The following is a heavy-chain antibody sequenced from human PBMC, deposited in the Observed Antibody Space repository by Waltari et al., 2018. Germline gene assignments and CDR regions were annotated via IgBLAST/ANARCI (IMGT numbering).Heavy chain of an antibody. CDR2: ISTSGST. Sequence: QVQLQESGPGLVKPSETLSLTCTVSGGSISRYYWSWIRQHAGKGLEWIGRISTSGSTNYNPSLKSRVTMSVDTSKNQFSLKLSSVTAADTAVYYCARGYDSSGYYYWYFDLWGRGTLVTVSS. J-gene: IGHJ2*01. CDR3: ARGYDSSGYYYWYFDL. V-gene: IGHV4-4*07. D-gene: IGHD3-22*01. CDR1: GGSISRYY.